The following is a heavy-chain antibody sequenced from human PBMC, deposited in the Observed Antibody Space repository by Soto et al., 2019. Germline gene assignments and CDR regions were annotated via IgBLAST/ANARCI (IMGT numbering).Heavy chain of an antibody. CDR2: IWYDGSNK. D-gene: IGHD6-13*01. Sequence: PGGSLRLSCAASGFTFSSYGMHWVRQAPGKGLEWVAVIWYDGSNKYYADSVKGRFTISRDNSKNTLYLQMNSLRAEDTAVYYCARERYSSSWYLGYYFDYWGQGTLVTVSS. CDR1: GFTFSSYG. CDR3: ARERYSSSWYLGYYFDY. V-gene: IGHV3-33*01. J-gene: IGHJ4*02.